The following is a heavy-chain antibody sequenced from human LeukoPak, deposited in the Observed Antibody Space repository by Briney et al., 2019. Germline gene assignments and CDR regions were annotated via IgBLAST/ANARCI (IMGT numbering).Heavy chain of an antibody. CDR3: ARDGSGYYGWFDP. CDR2: IYYSGST. Sequence: KPSETLSLTCTVSGGSISSSSYYWGWIRQPPGKGLEWIGSIYYSGSTYYNPSLKSRVTISVDTSKNQFSLKLSSVTAADTAVYYCARDGSGYYGWFDPWGQGTLVTVSS. J-gene: IGHJ5*02. CDR1: GGSISSSSYY. V-gene: IGHV4-39*07. D-gene: IGHD3-3*01.